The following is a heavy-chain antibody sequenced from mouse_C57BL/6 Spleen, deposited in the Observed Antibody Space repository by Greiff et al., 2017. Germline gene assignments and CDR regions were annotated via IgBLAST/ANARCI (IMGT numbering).Heavy chain of an antibody. CDR3: ERPYYYGRSSGYFDY. J-gene: IGHJ2*01. D-gene: IGHD1-1*01. CDR1: GYTFTSYG. Sequence: VQLQQSGAELARPGASVKLSCKASGYTFTSYGISWVKQRTGQGLEWIGEIYPRSGNTYYNEKFKGKATLTADKSSSTAYMELRSLTSEDSAVYVCERPYYYGRSSGYFDYWGQGTTLTVSS. V-gene: IGHV1-81*01. CDR2: IYPRSGNT.